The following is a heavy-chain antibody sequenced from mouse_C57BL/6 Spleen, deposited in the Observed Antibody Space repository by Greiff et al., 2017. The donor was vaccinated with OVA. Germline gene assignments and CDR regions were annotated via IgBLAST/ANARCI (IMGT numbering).Heavy chain of an antibody. J-gene: IGHJ4*01. Sequence: VKLMESGPGLVQPSQSLSITCTVSGFSLTSSGVHWVRQSPGKGLEWLGVIWSGGSTDYNAAFISSLSISKDNSKSQVFFKMNSLQADDTAIYYCARKGDYYGSSYDYAMDYWGQGTSVTVSS. D-gene: IGHD1-1*01. CDR1: GFSLTSSG. V-gene: IGHV2-2*01. CDR3: ARKGDYYGSSYDYAMDY. CDR2: IWSGGST.